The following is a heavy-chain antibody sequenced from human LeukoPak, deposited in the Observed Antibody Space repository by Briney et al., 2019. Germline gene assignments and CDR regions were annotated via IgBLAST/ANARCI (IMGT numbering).Heavy chain of an antibody. CDR1: GYSFPNYW. V-gene: IGHV5-51*01. Sequence: GESLKISCEGSGYSFPNYWIGWVRQMPGKGLEWMGIIYPSDSDTRYSPSFQGQVTISADKSISTAYLQWSSLKASDTAMYYCARPSPHYGENAFDIWGQGTMVTVSS. D-gene: IGHD4-17*01. CDR3: ARPSPHYGENAFDI. CDR2: IYPSDSDT. J-gene: IGHJ3*02.